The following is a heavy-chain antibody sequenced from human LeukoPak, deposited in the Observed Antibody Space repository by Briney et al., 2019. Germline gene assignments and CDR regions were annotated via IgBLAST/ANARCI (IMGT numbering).Heavy chain of an antibody. J-gene: IGHJ3*02. V-gene: IGHV4-39*07. CDR1: GGSISSSSYY. D-gene: IGHD3-10*01. CDR2: IYYSGST. Sequence: SETLSLTCTVSGGSISSSSYYWGWIRQPPGKGLEWIGSIYYSGSTYYNPSLKSRVTISVDTSKNQFSLKLSSVTAADTAVYYCARDPQDEYDPGPDAFDIWGQGTMVTVSS. CDR3: ARDPQDEYDPGPDAFDI.